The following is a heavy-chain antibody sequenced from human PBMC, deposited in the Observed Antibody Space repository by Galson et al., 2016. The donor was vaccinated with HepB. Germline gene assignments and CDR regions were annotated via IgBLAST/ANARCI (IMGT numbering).Heavy chain of an antibody. CDR2: IDPTDSYT. CDR3: AKHARHPVYCRPTYCYHNV. Sequence: QSGAEVKKPGESLRISCKGSGYSFTRYWISWVRQMPGKGLEWMGRIDPTDSYTNYNPSFQGHVTISVDKSISTAYLQWSSLKASDTAIYYFAKHARHPVYCRPTYCYHNVWGQGSRVTVSA. D-gene: IGHD2-15*01. J-gene: IGHJ4*02. V-gene: IGHV5-10-1*01. CDR1: GYSFTRYW.